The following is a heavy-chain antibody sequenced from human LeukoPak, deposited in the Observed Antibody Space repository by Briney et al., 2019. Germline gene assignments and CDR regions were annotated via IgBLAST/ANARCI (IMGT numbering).Heavy chain of an antibody. CDR2: IYYSGTT. CDR1: GGSISRSSDY. V-gene: IGHV4-30-4*08. J-gene: IGHJ4*02. CDR3: ARVFGIQWVDY. Sequence: SETLSLTCTVSGGSISRSSDYWVWIRRAPGKGLEWIGYIYYSGTTYYNPSLKSRVTISVDTSKNQFSLKLRSVTAADTAFYYCARVFGIQWVDYWGQGTLVTVSS. D-gene: IGHD3-10*02.